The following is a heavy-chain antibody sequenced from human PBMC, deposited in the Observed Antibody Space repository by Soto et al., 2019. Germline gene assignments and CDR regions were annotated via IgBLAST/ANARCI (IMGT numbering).Heavy chain of an antibody. V-gene: IGHV4-30-2*01. CDR3: AAGGGLPRYY. Sequence: QLQLQESGSGLVKPSQTLSLTCAVSGGSISRGGYSWSWIRQPPGKGLEWMGYIYQSGSTYYNPSLKSRVTPSVDGSTNQFSLKLSSVTAADTAVYYCAAGGGLPRYYWGQGTLVTVSS. CDR1: GGSISRGGYS. CDR2: IYQSGST. D-gene: IGHD5-12*01. J-gene: IGHJ4*02.